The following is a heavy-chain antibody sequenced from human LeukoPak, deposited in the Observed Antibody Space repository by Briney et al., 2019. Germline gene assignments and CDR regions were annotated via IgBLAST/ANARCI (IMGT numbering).Heavy chain of an antibody. J-gene: IGHJ6*03. Sequence: PSETLSLTCTVSGGSISSYYWSWIRQPAGKGLEWIGRIYTSGSTNYNPSLKSRVTMSVDTSKNQFSLKLSSVTAADTAVYYCARDYILLWFGELLPDYYYNYMDVWGKGTTVTVSS. V-gene: IGHV4-4*07. D-gene: IGHD3-10*01. CDR1: GGSISSYY. CDR3: ARDYILLWFGELLPDYYYNYMDV. CDR2: IYTSGST.